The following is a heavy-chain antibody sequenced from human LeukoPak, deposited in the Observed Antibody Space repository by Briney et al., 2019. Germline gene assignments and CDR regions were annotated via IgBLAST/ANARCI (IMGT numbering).Heavy chain of an antibody. Sequence: GGSLRLSCAASGSTFSNYWMTWVRQTPGKGLEYVSGISSNGGSTYYANSVKGRFTISRDNSKNTLYLQMGSLRAEDMAVYYCARADCSSTRCYLFPNWGQGTLVTVSS. CDR1: GSTFSNYW. V-gene: IGHV3-64*01. D-gene: IGHD2-2*01. CDR3: ARADCSSTRCYLFPN. J-gene: IGHJ4*02. CDR2: ISSNGGST.